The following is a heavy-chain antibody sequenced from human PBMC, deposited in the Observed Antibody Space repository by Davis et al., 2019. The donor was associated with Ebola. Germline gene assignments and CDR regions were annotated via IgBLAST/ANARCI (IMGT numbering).Heavy chain of an antibody. Sequence: GESLMIPCVGSGFSVSDKYMSWVRQAPGKGLEWVSVIYRDGRMYHAESVKGRFTISRDNSKNTVYLQINSLRADDTAMYYCVKDTSNIWFDVWGQGTLVTVSA. CDR2: IYRDGRM. D-gene: IGHD2/OR15-2a*01. CDR1: GFSVSDKY. V-gene: IGHV3-53*01. J-gene: IGHJ3*01. CDR3: VKDTSNIWFDV.